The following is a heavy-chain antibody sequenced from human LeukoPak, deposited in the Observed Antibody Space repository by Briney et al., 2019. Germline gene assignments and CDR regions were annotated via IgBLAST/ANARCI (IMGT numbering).Heavy chain of an antibody. Sequence: SETLSLTCTVSGGSISSYYWNWIRQPPGKGLEWIGYIYYSGSTNYNPSLKSRVTISVDTPKNQFSLKLSSVTAADTAVYYCAREGQLWRSGDAFDIWGQGTMVTVSS. CDR3: AREGQLWRSGDAFDI. CDR1: GGSISSYY. J-gene: IGHJ3*02. V-gene: IGHV4-59*01. CDR2: IYYSGST. D-gene: IGHD5-18*01.